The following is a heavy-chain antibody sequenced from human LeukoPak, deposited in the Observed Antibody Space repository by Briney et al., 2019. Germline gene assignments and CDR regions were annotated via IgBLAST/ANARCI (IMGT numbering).Heavy chain of an antibody. Sequence: SETLSLTCAVYGTSFSDSYWSWIRQSPGKGLEWIGEINHSGSTNYNPSLKSRVTVSVDTSKNQFSLKLNSVTAADTAVYYCARHRSKWLQSSFDYWGQGTLVTVSS. CDR3: ARHRSKWLQSSFDY. D-gene: IGHD5-24*01. J-gene: IGHJ4*02. CDR1: GTSFSDSY. CDR2: INHSGST. V-gene: IGHV4-34*01.